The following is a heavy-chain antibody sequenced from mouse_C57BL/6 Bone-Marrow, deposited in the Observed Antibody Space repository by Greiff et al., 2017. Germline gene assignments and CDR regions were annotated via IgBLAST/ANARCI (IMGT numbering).Heavy chain of an antibody. CDR2: INPNNGGT. Sequence: EVQLQQSGPELVKPGASVKITCKASGYTFTDYYMNWVKQSHGKSLEWIGDINPNNGGTSYNQKFKGKATLTVDKSSSTAYMELRSLTSEDSAVYYCERRYYDDYYYAMAYWGQGTSGTVS. J-gene: IGHJ4*01. D-gene: IGHD2-13*01. CDR1: GYTFTDYY. CDR3: ERRYYDDYYYAMAY. V-gene: IGHV1-26*01.